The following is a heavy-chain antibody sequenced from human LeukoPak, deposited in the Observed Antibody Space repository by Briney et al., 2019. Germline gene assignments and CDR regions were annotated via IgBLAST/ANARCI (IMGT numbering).Heavy chain of an antibody. CDR3: AKDPLIAAAGTFPDWYFDL. V-gene: IGHV3-23*01. D-gene: IGHD6-13*01. J-gene: IGHJ2*01. CDR2: ISGSGGST. Sequence: GGSLRLSCAASGFTFSSYAMSWVRQAPGKGLEWVSAISGSGGSTYYADSVKGRFTISRDNSKNTLYLQMNSLRAEDTAVYYCAKDPLIAAAGTFPDWYFDLWGRGTLVTVPS. CDR1: GFTFSSYA.